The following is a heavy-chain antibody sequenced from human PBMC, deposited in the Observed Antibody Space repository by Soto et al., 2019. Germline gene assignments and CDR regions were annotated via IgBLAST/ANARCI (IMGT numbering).Heavy chain of an antibody. CDR1: GGSFSGYY. V-gene: IGHV4-34*01. CDR2: INHSGST. CDR3: ARGKIPGSVDY. J-gene: IGHJ4*02. Sequence: QVQLQQWGAGLLKPSETLSLTCAVYGGSFSGYYWTWIRQPPGTGLEWIGEINHSGSTNYNPSLKSRFTRSVDTSKNQFSLKLTSVTAADTAVYFCARGKIPGSVDYWGQGPLVTVSS. D-gene: IGHD6-25*01.